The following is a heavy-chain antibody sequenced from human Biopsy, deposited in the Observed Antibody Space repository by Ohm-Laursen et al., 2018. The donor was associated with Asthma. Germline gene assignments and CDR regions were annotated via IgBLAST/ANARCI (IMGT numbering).Heavy chain of an antibody. CDR2: ITFDGSTQ. V-gene: IGHV3-30*18. CDR1: GFMFRSFG. Sequence: SLRLSCSASGFMFRSFGMHWVRQAPGEGLEWVAVITFDGSTQHYGDSVKGRFTISRDNAKNSLYLQMQSLRPEDTAFYYCAKSADYYDSTDYLDFWGRGTLVTVSS. CDR3: AKSADYYDSTDYLDF. D-gene: IGHD3-22*01. J-gene: IGHJ4*01.